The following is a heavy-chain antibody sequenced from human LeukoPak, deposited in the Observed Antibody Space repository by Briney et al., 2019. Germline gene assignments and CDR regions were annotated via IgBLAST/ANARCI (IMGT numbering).Heavy chain of an antibody. Sequence: GGPLRLSCGASGFPFSSCAVSWVRQAPGRGLEGVSSIRGSGGDTFHADSVRGRLTISRDNSRNTLYLQINSLRAEDTAVYYCAKGYSSFQYWGQGTLVTVSS. CDR1: GFPFSSCA. J-gene: IGHJ4*02. CDR2: IRGSGGDT. V-gene: IGHV3-23*01. D-gene: IGHD1-26*01. CDR3: AKGYSSFQY.